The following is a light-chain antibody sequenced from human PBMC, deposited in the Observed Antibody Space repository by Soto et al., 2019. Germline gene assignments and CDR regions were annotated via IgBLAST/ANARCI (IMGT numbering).Light chain of an antibody. CDR2: GAS. J-gene: IGKJ1*01. CDR1: QSVSSSY. V-gene: IGKV3-20*01. CDR3: QQYAGSPST. Sequence: EIVLTQSPGTLSLSPGERATLSCRASQSVSSSYLAWYQQKPGQAPRLLIYGASSRATGIPDRFSGSGSGTDFTLTISRLEPEDFAVYFCQQYAGSPSTFGQGTKVEI.